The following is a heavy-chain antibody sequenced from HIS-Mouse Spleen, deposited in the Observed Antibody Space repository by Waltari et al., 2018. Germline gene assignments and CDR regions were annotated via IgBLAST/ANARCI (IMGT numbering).Heavy chain of an antibody. V-gene: IGHV3-30*18. D-gene: IGHD2-15*01. CDR2: ISYDGINK. CDR1: GFTFSSYG. Sequence: QVQLVESGGGVVQPGRSLRLSCAASGFTFSSYGMHWVRQAPGKGLEWVAVISYDGINKYYADSVKGRFTISRDNSKNTLYLQMNSLRAEGTAVYYCAKGRCSGGFYYYGMDVWGQGTTVTVSS. CDR3: AKGRCSGGFYYYGMDV. J-gene: IGHJ6*02.